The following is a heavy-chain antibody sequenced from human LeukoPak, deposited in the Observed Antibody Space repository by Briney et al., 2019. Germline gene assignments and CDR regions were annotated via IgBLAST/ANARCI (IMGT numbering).Heavy chain of an antibody. CDR1: GGSISTTNYY. J-gene: IGHJ5*02. V-gene: IGHV4-39*01. Sequence: ESSETLSLTCTVSGGSISTTNYYWGWIRQPPGRDLEWIGSIYSSGNTYYNPSLESRVTISVDTPKNQLSLKLTSATAADTSVYYCARHSGLRSPFDPWGQGTLVTVSS. CDR3: ARHSGLRSPFDP. CDR2: IYSSGNT. D-gene: IGHD3-3*01.